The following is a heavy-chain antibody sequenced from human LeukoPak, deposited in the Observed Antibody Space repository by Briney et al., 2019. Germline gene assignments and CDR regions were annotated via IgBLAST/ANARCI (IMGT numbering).Heavy chain of an antibody. V-gene: IGHV4-4*07. J-gene: IGHJ4*02. CDR3: ACRDGAE. Sequence: SETLCLTCTVSVDSLNRTYWTWIRRPAGKGLEWRGRIYHSGNTNYNPSLQSRATMSADTSKNQFSLKLSSVTAADTAEYYCACRDGAEWGQGTLVTVSS. D-gene: IGHD5-24*01. CDR2: IYHSGNT. CDR1: VDSLNRTY.